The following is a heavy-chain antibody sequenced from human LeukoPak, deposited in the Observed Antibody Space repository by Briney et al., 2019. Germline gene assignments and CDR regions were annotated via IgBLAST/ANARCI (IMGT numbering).Heavy chain of an antibody. J-gene: IGHJ6*03. CDR3: TTDYPWNYYYYMDV. CDR2: IKSKTDGGTT. D-gene: IGHD1-1*01. V-gene: IGHV3-15*01. CDR1: GFTFSNAW. Sequence: AGGSLRLSCAASGFTFSNAWMSWVRQAPGKGLEWVGRIKSKTDGGTTDYAAPVKGRFTISRDDSKNTLYLQMNSLKTEDTAVYYCTTDYPWNYYYYMDVWGEGTTVTVSS.